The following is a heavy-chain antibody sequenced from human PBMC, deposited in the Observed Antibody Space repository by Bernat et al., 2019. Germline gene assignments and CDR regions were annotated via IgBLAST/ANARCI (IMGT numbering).Heavy chain of an antibody. CDR1: GFTFSSYA. Sequence: EVQLLESGGGLVQPGGSLRLSCAASGFTFSSYAMSWVRQAPGKGLEWVSAISGSGGSTYYADSVKGRFTISRDNSKNTLYLQMNSLRAEDTAVYYCARVRDSGYDWDSWGQGALVTVSS. CDR2: ISGSGGST. J-gene: IGHJ4*02. D-gene: IGHD5-12*01. CDR3: ARVRDSGYDWDS. V-gene: IGHV3-23*01.